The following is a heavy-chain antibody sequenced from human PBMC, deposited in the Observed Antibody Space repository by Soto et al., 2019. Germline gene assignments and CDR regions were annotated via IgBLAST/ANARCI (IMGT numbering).Heavy chain of an antibody. CDR1: GFTFSSYG. CDR3: AKDLKQYYQLLFRFDPWFDP. V-gene: IGHV3-30*18. J-gene: IGHJ5*02. CDR2: ISYDGSNK. Sequence: PGGSLRLSCAASGFTFSSYGMHWVRQAPGKGLEWVAVISYDGSNKYYADSVKGRFTISRDNSKNTLYLQMNSLRTEDTAVYYCAKDLKQYYQLLFRFDPWFDPWGQGTLVTVSS. D-gene: IGHD2-2*01.